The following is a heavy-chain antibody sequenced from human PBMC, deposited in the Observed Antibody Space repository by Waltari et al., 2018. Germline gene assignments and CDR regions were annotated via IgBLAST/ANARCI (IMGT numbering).Heavy chain of an antibody. CDR2: ISYDGSNK. Sequence: QVQLVESGGGVVQPGRSLRLSCAASGFTFSSYGMHWVRQAPGKGLEWVAVISYDGSNKYYADSVKGRFTISRDNSKNTLYLQMNSLRAEDTAVYYCAKALGVGDAFDIWGQGTMVTVSS. V-gene: IGHV3-30*18. CDR3: AKALGVGDAFDI. CDR1: GFTFSSYG. J-gene: IGHJ3*02.